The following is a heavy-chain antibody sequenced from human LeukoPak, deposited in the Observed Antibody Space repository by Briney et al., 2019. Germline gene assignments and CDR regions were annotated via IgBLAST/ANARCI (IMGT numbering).Heavy chain of an antibody. Sequence: SETLSLTCTVSGGSISNYYWNWIRQPPGKGLEWIGYIYYTGSTNYNPSLKSRVTMSVDTSKNQFSLNLRSVTPEDTAVYYCARNLIPEQLILNFWGQGTLVTVSS. CDR1: GGSISNYY. CDR3: ARNLIPEQLILNF. D-gene: IGHD6-13*01. V-gene: IGHV4-59*01. CDR2: IYYTGST. J-gene: IGHJ4*02.